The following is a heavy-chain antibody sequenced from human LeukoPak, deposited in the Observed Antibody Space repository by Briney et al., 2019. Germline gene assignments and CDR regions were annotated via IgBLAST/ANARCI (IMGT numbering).Heavy chain of an antibody. J-gene: IGHJ5*02. V-gene: IGHV3-23*01. Sequence: PGGSLRLSCAASGFTFNSYAMSWVRQAPGKGLEWVSGIGGSGDSTYYADSGKGRFTIYRDNSKYTLYLQMNSLRAEDTAVYYCAKGPALSFPHPYNWFDPWGQGTLVTVSS. D-gene: IGHD1-26*01. CDR1: GFTFNSYA. CDR3: AKGPALSFPHPYNWFDP. CDR2: IGGSGDST.